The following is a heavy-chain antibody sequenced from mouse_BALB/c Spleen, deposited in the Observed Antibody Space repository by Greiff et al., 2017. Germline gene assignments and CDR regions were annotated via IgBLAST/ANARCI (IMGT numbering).Heavy chain of an antibody. V-gene: IGHV1-5*01. CDR1: GYTFTSYW. CDR2: IYPGNSDT. Sequence: VQLQQSGTVLARPGASVKMSCKASGYTFTSYWMHWVKQRPGQGLEWIGAIYPGNSDTSYNQKFKGKAKLTAVTSTSTAYMELSSLTNEDSAVYYCTRNYYRYEDYAMDYWGQGTSVTVSS. D-gene: IGHD2-14*01. J-gene: IGHJ4*01. CDR3: TRNYYRYEDYAMDY.